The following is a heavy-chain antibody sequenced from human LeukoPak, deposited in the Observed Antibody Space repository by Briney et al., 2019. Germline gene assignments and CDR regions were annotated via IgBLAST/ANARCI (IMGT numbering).Heavy chain of an antibody. CDR3: VRGLFPDAFDT. CDR1: GFTFRHFW. J-gene: IGHJ3*02. Sequence: GGSLRLSCAASGFTFRHFWMHWVRQAPGKGLVWVSRISGDGGSTVYADSVKGRFTISRDNAKNTLYLQMNSLRGDDTALYYCVRGLFPDAFDTWGQGTMVTVFS. D-gene: IGHD2-21*01. V-gene: IGHV3-74*01. CDR2: ISGDGGST.